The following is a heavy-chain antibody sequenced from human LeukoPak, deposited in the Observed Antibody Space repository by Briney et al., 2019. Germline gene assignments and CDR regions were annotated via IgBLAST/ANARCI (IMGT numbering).Heavy chain of an antibody. CDR3: ARESPAEGYYDSSGYRKRYFDY. D-gene: IGHD3-22*01. CDR2: IYYSGST. Sequence: SQTLSLTCTVSGGSINSGDYYWSWIRQPPGKGLEWIGYIYYSGSTYYNPSLKSRVTISVDTSKNQFSLKLSSVTAADTAVYYCARESPAEGYYDSSGYRKRYFDYWGQGTLVTVSS. J-gene: IGHJ4*02. CDR1: GGSINSGDYY. V-gene: IGHV4-30-4*01.